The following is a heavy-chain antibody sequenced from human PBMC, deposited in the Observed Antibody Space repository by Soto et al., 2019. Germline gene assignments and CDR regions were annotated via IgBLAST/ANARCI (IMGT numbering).Heavy chain of an antibody. J-gene: IGHJ4*02. Sequence: QVHLVQSGAEVKKPGASVKVSCKGSGYAFTTYGITWVRQAPGQGLEWMGWISAHNGNTNYAQKLQGRVTVTRDTSTTTAYMELRSLRSDDSAVYYCARGRYGDYWGQGALVTVSS. CDR2: ISAHNGNT. D-gene: IGHD1-1*01. CDR3: ARGRYGDY. CDR1: GYAFTTYG. V-gene: IGHV1-18*01.